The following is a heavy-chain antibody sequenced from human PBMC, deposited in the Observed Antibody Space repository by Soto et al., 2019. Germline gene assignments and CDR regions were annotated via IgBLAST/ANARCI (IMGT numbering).Heavy chain of an antibody. CDR2: ISSSSSYI. CDR1: GFTFSSYS. Sequence: KSGGSLRLSCAASGFTFSSYSMNWVRQAPGKGLEWVSSISSSSSYIYYADSVKGRFTISRDNAKNSLYLQMNSLRAEDTAVYYCARDPYSSSSPFDYWGQGTLVTVSS. V-gene: IGHV3-21*01. D-gene: IGHD6-6*01. J-gene: IGHJ4*02. CDR3: ARDPYSSSSPFDY.